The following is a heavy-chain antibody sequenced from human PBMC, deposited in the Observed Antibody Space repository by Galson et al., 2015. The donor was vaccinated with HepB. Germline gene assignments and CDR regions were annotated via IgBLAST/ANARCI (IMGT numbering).Heavy chain of an antibody. Sequence: SLRLSCAASGFNFSGSAMQWVRQASGKGLEWVGRIRSKANTYATAYAASVKGRFTIPRDDSKNTAYLQMNSLKTEDTAVYYCFTVDSWGQGTLVTVSS. CDR2: IRSKANTYAT. D-gene: IGHD5-12*01. V-gene: IGHV3-73*01. CDR1: GFNFSGSA. J-gene: IGHJ4*02. CDR3: FTVDS.